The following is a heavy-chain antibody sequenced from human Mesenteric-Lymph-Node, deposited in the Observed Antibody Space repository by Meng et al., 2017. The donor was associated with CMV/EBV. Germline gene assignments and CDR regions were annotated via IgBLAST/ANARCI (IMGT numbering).Heavy chain of an antibody. CDR2: INYSGTT. CDR3: ARDSSRLYNL. J-gene: IGHJ5*02. D-gene: IGHD3-16*02. V-gene: IGHV4-39*07. CDR1: GGSIKNSDYF. Sequence: SETLSLTCTVSGGSIKNSDYFWGWIRQPPGKGLERIAIINYSGTTYYNPSLETRVSISVDTSKNQFSLKLNSVTAADTAVYFCARDSSRLYNLWGQGTLVTVSS.